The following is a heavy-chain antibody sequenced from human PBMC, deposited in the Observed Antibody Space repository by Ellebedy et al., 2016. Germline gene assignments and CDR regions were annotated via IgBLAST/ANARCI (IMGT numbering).Heavy chain of an antibody. V-gene: IGHV1-18*04. CDR1: GYTFTTFS. Sequence: ASVKVSCXASGYTFTTFSITWVRHVPGPGLDWMGFVNTFSGNTKFAQKFQGRVSMTTDSSTHTAYMDLRSLRSDDTAMYYCAKTSGWGYGENWGQGTLVTVSS. CDR3: AKTSGWGYGEN. J-gene: IGHJ4*02. CDR2: VNTFSGNT. D-gene: IGHD3-10*01.